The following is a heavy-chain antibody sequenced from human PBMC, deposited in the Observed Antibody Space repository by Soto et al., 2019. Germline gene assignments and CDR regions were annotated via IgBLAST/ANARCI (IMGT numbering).Heavy chain of an antibody. D-gene: IGHD2-21*02. J-gene: IGHJ4*02. CDR2: INPNSGVT. CDR1: GYTFTGYH. CDR3: ARRLGLLVTPIPGY. V-gene: IGHV1-2*02. Sequence: QVQLVQSGAEVKKPGASVKVSCKASGYTFTGYHMHWVRQAPGQGLEWMGWINPNSGVTIYAQKFQGRVIMTSETPISTAYMELSRLTSDDTAVYYCARRLGLLVTPIPGYWGQGTLVTVSS.